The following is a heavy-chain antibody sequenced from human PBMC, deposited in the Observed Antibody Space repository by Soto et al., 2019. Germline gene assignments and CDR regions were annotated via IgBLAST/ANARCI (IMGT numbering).Heavy chain of an antibody. CDR3: ARVYDSSGYYLVYYYYGMDV. CDR2: INSDGSST. D-gene: IGHD3-22*01. V-gene: IGHV3-74*01. CDR1: GFTFSSYW. Sequence: PGGSLRLSCAASGFTFSSYWMHWVRQAPGKGLVWVSRINSDGSSTSYADSVKGRFTISRDNANNTLYLQMNSLRAEDTAVYYCARVYDSSGYYLVYYYYGMDVWGQGTTVTV. J-gene: IGHJ6*02.